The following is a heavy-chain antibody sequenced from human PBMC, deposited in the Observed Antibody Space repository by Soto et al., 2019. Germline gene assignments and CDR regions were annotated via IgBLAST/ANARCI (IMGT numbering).Heavy chain of an antibody. CDR3: ARMNQLAPKRNAFDI. D-gene: IGHD1-1*01. Sequence: SETLSLTCTVSGGSISSYFWTWIRQSPGKGLQWIGYIHYSGNTNYNPSLKSRVTMSVDTSKNQFSLRLTSVTAADTAVYYCARMNQLAPKRNAFDIWGQGTMVTVSS. V-gene: IGHV4-59*01. CDR1: GGSISSYF. J-gene: IGHJ3*02. CDR2: IHYSGNT.